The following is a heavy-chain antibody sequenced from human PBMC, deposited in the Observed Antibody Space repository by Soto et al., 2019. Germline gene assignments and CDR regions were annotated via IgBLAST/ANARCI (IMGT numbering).Heavy chain of an antibody. V-gene: IGHV1-69*05. CDR2: IIPMLGTT. J-gene: IGHJ6*03. Sequence: QVQLVQSGAEVKKPGSSVEVSCKAPGGTFSSYAITWVRQAPGQGLEWMGDIIPMLGTTTYAQNFQGRVTIPPDESTSTAYMELRSLTSEDPAVYFCARRRHCSGNNCSYYHHMDVWGQGTTVTVSS. CDR3: ARRRHCSGNNCSYYHHMDV. CDR1: GGTFSSYA. D-gene: IGHD2-15*01.